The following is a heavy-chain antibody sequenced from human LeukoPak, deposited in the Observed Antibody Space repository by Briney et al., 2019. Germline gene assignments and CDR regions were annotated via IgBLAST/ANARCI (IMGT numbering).Heavy chain of an antibody. V-gene: IGHV3-48*01. CDR2: ISSSSSTI. CDR3: ARSMVRGVIRGVLVY. D-gene: IGHD3-10*01. CDR1: GFTFSSYS. J-gene: IGHJ4*02. Sequence: RGVSLRLSCAASGFTFSSYSMNWVRQAPGKGLEWVSYISSSSSTIYYADSVKGRFTISRDNAKNSLYLQMNSLRAEDTAVYYCARSMVRGVIRGVLVYWGQGTLVTVSS.